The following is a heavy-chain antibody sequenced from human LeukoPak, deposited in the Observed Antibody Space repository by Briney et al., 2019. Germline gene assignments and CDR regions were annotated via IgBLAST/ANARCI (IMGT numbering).Heavy chain of an antibody. D-gene: IGHD5-12*01. V-gene: IGHV1-18*01. Sequence: ASVKVSCKASGYTLTDSGISWVRQAPGQGLEWMGWISTHNGNTNYAQKFHGRVTMTTDTSTSTAYMELRSLRSDDTAVYYCARENRGYDLGYYYYMDVWGKGTTVTVSS. CDR3: ARENRGYDLGYYYYMDV. CDR1: GYTLTDSG. J-gene: IGHJ6*03. CDR2: ISTHNGNT.